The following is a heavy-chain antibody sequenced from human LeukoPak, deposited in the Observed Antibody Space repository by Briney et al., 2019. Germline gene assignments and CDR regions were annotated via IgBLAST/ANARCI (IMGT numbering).Heavy chain of an antibody. CDR3: ARDPAPNSFCDY. J-gene: IGHJ4*02. D-gene: IGHD5-18*01. V-gene: IGHV3-7*01. Sequence: PGGSLRLSCAASGFTFNSHCMSWVRQAPGKGLEWVANIKPDESEGYFVDSVKGRFTISRDNAKISLYLQLSSLRDEDTAVYYCARDPAPNSFCDYWRRGTVVPVFS. CDR1: GFTFNSHC. CDR2: IKPDESEG.